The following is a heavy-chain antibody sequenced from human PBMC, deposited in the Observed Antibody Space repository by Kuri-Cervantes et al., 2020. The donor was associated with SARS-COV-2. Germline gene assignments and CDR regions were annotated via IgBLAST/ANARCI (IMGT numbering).Heavy chain of an antibody. Sequence: GGSLRLSCAASGFTFNTYWMTWVRQAPGMGLEWVSSISSGSDYIYYADSVKGRFTVSRDNAENSLYLQMNSLGVGDTAVYYCGRHRGYCSGGGCYSTGFSFDYWGQGALVTVSS. CDR2: ISSGSDYI. CDR3: GRHRGYCSGGGCYSTGFSFDY. D-gene: IGHD2-15*01. J-gene: IGHJ4*02. CDR1: GFTFNTYW. V-gene: IGHV3-21*01.